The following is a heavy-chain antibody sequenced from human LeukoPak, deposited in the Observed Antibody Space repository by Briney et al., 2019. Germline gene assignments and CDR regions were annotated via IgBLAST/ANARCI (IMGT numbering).Heavy chain of an antibody. D-gene: IGHD3-22*01. J-gene: IGHJ6*02. CDR2: IYASGST. Sequence: KASETLSLTCTVSGGSISTYYWSWIRQPAGKGLEWIGRIYASGSTSYSPSLKSRVSMSVDPSKNQFSLKLSSVTAADTAVYYCARENYYDSSGYYGQSHGMDVWGQGTTVTVSS. CDR1: GGSISTYY. CDR3: ARENYYDSSGYYGQSHGMDV. V-gene: IGHV4-4*07.